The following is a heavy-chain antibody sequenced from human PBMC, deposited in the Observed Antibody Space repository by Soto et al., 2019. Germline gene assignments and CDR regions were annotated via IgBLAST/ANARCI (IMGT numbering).Heavy chain of an antibody. V-gene: IGHV1-69*05. CDR3: ASDAADIVLVPAAMGYNWFDP. Sequence: QVQLVQSGAEVKKPGSSVKVSCKASGGTFSSYAISWVRQAPGQGLEWMGGIIPIFGTANYAQKFQGRVTFTPDESTSTAYMELGSLRSEDTSVYYCASDAADIVLVPAAMGYNWFDPWGQGTLITVSS. CDR2: IIPIFGTA. CDR1: GGTFSSYA. D-gene: IGHD2-2*01. J-gene: IGHJ5*02.